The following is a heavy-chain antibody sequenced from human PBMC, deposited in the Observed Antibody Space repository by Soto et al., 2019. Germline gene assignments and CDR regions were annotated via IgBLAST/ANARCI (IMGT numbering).Heavy chain of an antibody. D-gene: IGHD5-12*01. CDR1: GFSFSYA. Sequence: DVQVLESGGGLVQPGGSLRLSCVVSGFSFSYAIIWVRQAPGKGQEWVSGITGGGNTEYAASVKGRFTISRDNSKNTVYLQMNSLRAEDTAMYYCAKDAVYNDGLWLVSDWGQGTLVTVS. J-gene: IGHJ4*02. CDR3: AKDAVYNDGLWLVSD. CDR2: ITGGGNT. V-gene: IGHV3-23*01.